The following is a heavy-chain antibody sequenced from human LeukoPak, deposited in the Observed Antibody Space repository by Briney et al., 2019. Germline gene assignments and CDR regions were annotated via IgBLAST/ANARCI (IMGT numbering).Heavy chain of an antibody. CDR3: ARAFSSGWFDY. CDR1: GFTFSSYE. V-gene: IGHV3-48*03. Sequence: PGQPLRLSCAGSGFTFSSYEINWVRQAPGKGLEWVSSISSSGSVIYYADSVKGRFTISRDNAKNSLYLQINSLRAEDTAIYYCARAFSSGWFDYWGQGTLVTVSS. CDR2: ISSSGSVI. J-gene: IGHJ4*02. D-gene: IGHD6-19*01.